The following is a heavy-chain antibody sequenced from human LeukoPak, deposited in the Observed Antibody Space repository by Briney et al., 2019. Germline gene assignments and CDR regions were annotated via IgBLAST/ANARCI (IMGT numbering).Heavy chain of an antibody. J-gene: IGHJ2*01. CDR3: ARREQLWYFDP. CDR2: IYPGDSDT. CDR1: GYIFSNNW. V-gene: IGHV5-51*01. Sequence: GESLKISCKGSGYIFSNNWIAWVRHMPGKGLEWMGIIYPGDSDTRYSPSFQGQVTISVDKSISTAYLQWSSLKASDTAMYYCARREQLWYFDPWGRGTLVTVSS. D-gene: IGHD1/OR15-1a*01.